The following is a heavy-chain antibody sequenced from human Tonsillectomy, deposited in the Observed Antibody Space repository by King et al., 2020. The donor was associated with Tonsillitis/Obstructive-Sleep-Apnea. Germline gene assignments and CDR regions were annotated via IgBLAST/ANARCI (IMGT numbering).Heavy chain of an antibody. V-gene: IGHV4-39*01. CDR1: GGSISSSSYY. D-gene: IGHD3-3*01. CDR2: IYYSGST. Sequence: PLQESGPGLVKPSETLSLTCTVSGGSISSSSYYWGWIRQPPGKGLEWIGSIYYSGSTYYNPSLKSRVTISVDTSKNQFSLKLSSVTAADTAVYYCARGLKFLGTKWFDPWGQGTLVTVSS. CDR3: ARGLKFLGTKWFDP. J-gene: IGHJ5*02.